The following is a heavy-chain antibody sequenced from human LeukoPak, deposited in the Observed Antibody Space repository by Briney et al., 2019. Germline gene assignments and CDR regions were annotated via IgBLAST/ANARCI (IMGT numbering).Heavy chain of an antibody. D-gene: IGHD3-22*01. CDR1: GGPSSGYY. Sequence: SETLSLTCAVYGGPSSGYYWSWIRQPPGKGLEWIGEINHSGSTNYNPSLKSRVTISVDTSKNQFSLKLSSVTAADTAVYYCARVCRSPVKYDSSGYNDYWGQGTLVTVSS. J-gene: IGHJ4*02. CDR2: INHSGST. V-gene: IGHV4-34*01. CDR3: ARVCRSPVKYDSSGYNDY.